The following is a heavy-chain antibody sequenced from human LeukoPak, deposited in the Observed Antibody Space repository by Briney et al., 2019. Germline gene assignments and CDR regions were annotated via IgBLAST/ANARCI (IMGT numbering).Heavy chain of an antibody. D-gene: IGHD6-13*01. V-gene: IGHV3-15*01. Sequence: GGSLRLSCAASGSTFSNAWMSWVRQAPGMGLEWVGRIKSKTDGGTTDYAAPVKGRFTISRDDSKNTLYLQMNSLKTEDTAVYYCTTDLVGSWLGAFDIWGQGTMVTVSS. J-gene: IGHJ3*02. CDR1: GSTFSNAW. CDR3: TTDLVGSWLGAFDI. CDR2: IKSKTDGGTT.